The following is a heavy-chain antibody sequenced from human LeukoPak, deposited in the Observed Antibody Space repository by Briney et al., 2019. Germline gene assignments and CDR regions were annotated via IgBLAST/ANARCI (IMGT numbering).Heavy chain of an antibody. CDR3: ARVTTVTLFDY. V-gene: IGHV1-2*06. J-gene: IGHJ4*02. CDR1: GYTFTGYY. Sequence: GASVKVSCKVSGYTFTGYYLHWVRQAPGQGLEWMGRINPSSGGTNYAQKFQGRVTMTRDTSINTAYMELSSLRSGDTAVYYCARVTTVTLFDYWGQGTLVTVSS. CDR2: INPSSGGT. D-gene: IGHD4-17*01.